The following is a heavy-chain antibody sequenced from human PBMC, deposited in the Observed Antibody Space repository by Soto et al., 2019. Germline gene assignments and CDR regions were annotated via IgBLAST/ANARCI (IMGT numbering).Heavy chain of an antibody. D-gene: IGHD3-22*01. V-gene: IGHV3-30-3*02. J-gene: IGHJ1*01. CDR2: ISYDGSNK. CDR3: AKDTDYYDSTHTPQ. Sequence: GGSLRLSCAASGFTFSSYAMHWFRQAPGKGLEWVAVISYDGSNKYYADSVKGRFTISRDNSKNTLYLQMNSLRAEDTAVYYWAKDTDYYDSTHTPQWGQGNLVTVAS. CDR1: GFTFSSYA.